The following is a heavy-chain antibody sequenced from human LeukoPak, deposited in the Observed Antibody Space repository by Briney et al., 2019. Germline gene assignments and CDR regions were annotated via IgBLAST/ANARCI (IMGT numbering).Heavy chain of an antibody. V-gene: IGHV4-59*01. J-gene: IGHJ4*02. D-gene: IGHD6-13*01. CDR3: ATSGPGHLVLRK. CDR2: IYHSGST. Sequence: PSETLSLTCTVSGGSISSFYWSWIRQSPGKGLEWIGYIYHSGSTNYNPSLKSRVTISVDTSKNQFSLKLSSVTAADTAVYYCATSGPGHLVLRKWGQGTLVTVSS. CDR1: GGSISSFY.